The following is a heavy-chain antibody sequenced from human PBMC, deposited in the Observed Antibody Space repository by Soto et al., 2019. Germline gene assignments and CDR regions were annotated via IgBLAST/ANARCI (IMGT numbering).Heavy chain of an antibody. CDR1: GGTFSSYA. Sequence: ASVKVSCKASGGTFSSYAISWVRQAPGQGLEWMGGIIPIFGTANYAQKFQGRVTITADESTSTAYMELSSLRSEDTAVYYCARDTGNSSGYYHYWYFDLWGRGTLVTVS. CDR2: IIPIFGTA. J-gene: IGHJ2*01. CDR3: ARDTGNSSGYYHYWYFDL. D-gene: IGHD3-22*01. V-gene: IGHV1-69*13.